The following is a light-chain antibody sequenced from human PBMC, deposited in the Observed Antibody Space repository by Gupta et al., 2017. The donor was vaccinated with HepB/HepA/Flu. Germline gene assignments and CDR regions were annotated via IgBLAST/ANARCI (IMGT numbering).Light chain of an antibody. V-gene: IGKV1-27*01. CDR1: HDVGIY. J-gene: IGKJ3*01. CDR2: AAS. Sequence: IQMTPSPASLSASVADRVTISCRTRHDVGIYCAWYQQKPGEVPEVLIFAASTSHSGAPSRFSGSGSGTYFTLTISNLQPDDLATYYCQHYNRAPFTFGPGTKLELK. CDR3: QHYNRAPFT.